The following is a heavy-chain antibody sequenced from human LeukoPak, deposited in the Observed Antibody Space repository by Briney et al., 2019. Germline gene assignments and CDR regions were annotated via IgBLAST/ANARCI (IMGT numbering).Heavy chain of an antibody. CDR1: GFTFSSYS. V-gene: IGHV3-48*01. Sequence: PGGSLRLSCAASGFTFSSYSMNWVRQAPGKGLEWVSNIGGSTTTMYYADSVKGRFTISRDNAKNSLYLQMNSLRAEDTAVYYCARDRLRGYYDTSGHGIDYWGQGTLVTVSS. CDR2: IGGSTTTM. CDR3: ARDRLRGYYDTSGHGIDY. D-gene: IGHD3-16*01. J-gene: IGHJ4*02.